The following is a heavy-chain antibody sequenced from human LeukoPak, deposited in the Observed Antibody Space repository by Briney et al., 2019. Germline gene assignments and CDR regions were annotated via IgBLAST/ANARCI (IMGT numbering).Heavy chain of an antibody. V-gene: IGHV3-30*04. Sequence: PGRSLRLSCAASGFTFSSYAMHWVRQAPGKGLEWVALISYDGSIKYYADSVKGRFTISRDNAKNTLYLQMNSLRAEDTAVYYCARGGDYWGQGTLVTVSS. CDR1: GFTFSSYA. CDR3: ARGGDY. J-gene: IGHJ4*02. CDR2: ISYDGSIK. D-gene: IGHD3-16*01.